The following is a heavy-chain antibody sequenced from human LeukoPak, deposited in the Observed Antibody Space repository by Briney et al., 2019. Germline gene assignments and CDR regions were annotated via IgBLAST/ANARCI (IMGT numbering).Heavy chain of an antibody. D-gene: IGHD6-13*01. Sequence: SETLSLTCTVSGGSISSSSYYWGWIRQPPGKGLEWIGSIYYSGSTYYNPSLKSQVTISVDTSKNQFSLKLSSVTAADTAVYYCARDSAAYSSSWYGDNWFDPWGQGTLVTVSS. CDR2: IYYSGST. J-gene: IGHJ5*02. CDR3: ARDSAAYSSSWYGDNWFDP. V-gene: IGHV4-39*07. CDR1: GGSISSSSYY.